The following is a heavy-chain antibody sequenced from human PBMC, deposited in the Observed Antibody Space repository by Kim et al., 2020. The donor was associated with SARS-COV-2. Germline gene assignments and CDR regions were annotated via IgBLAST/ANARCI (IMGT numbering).Heavy chain of an antibody. Sequence: GGSLRLSCAGSGFAVSSYSMNWVRQAPGKGLEWVSSISSDRGHIFYADSVKGRFTISRDNAKNSLYLQMNSLRPEDTAVYYCASAPSSGDNCLDYWGRGTLVTVSS. CDR1: GFAVSSYS. CDR2: ISSDRGHI. V-gene: IGHV3-21*06. D-gene: IGHD2-15*01. CDR3: ASAPSSGDNCLDY. J-gene: IGHJ4*02.